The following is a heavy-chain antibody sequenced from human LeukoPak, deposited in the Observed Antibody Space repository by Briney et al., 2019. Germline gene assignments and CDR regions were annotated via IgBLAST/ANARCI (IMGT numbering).Heavy chain of an antibody. D-gene: IGHD3-10*01. CDR1: GYSISSGYY. CDR3: ARLRSGSGSYRGNYYYYMDV. CDR2: IYYSGST. V-gene: IGHV4-38-2*02. Sequence: NTSETLSLTCTVSGYSISSGYYWGWIRQPPGKGLEWIGSIYYSGSTYYNPSLKSRVTISVDTSKNQFSLKLSSVTAADTAVYYCARLRSGSGSYRGNYYYYMDVWGKGTTVTISS. J-gene: IGHJ6*03.